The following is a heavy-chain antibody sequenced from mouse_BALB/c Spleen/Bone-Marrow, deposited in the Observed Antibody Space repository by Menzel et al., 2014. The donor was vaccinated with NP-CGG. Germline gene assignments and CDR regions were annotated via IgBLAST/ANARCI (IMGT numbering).Heavy chain of an antibody. V-gene: IGHV2-6-1*01. CDR3: AKHGGGYFDY. J-gene: IGHJ2*02. Sequence: QVQLQQSGPGLVSPSQSLSITCTISGFSLTSYDVHWVRQPPGKGLEWLTVIWNDGSTTYNSALKSRLTISKDNSKSQVFLKMNSLQTDDTGMYYCAKHGGGYFDYWGQGTSLTVSS. CDR2: IWNDGST. CDR1: GFSLTSYD.